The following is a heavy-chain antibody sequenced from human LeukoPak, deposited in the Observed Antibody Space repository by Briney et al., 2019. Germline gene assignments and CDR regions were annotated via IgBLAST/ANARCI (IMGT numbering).Heavy chain of an antibody. D-gene: IGHD3-22*01. CDR3: ARATGSSGYYYFDY. CDR1: GFTVSSNE. V-gene: IGHV3-38-3*01. CDR2: ISGGST. J-gene: IGHJ4*02. Sequence: GGSLRLSCAASGFTVSSNEMSWVRQAPGKGLEWVSSISGGSTYYADSRKGRFTISRDNSKNSLYLQMNSLRAEDTAVYYCARATGSSGYYYFDYWGQGTLVTVSS.